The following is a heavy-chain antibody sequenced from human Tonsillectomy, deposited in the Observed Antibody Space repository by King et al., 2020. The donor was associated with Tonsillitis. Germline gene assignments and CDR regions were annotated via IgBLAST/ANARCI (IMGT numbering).Heavy chain of an antibody. D-gene: IGHD2-2*01. Sequence: VQLVESGGGLVQPGGSLRLSCAASGLTFSNYWMHWVRQAPGKGLVWVSRVNSDESITDYADSVKGRFTISRDNAKNTLYLEMNSLRAEDTAVYYCSRPGGVYCSSTTCYDYFDYWGQGTLVTVSS. CDR1: GLTFSNYW. J-gene: IGHJ4*02. CDR3: SRPGGVYCSSTTCYDYFDY. CDR2: VNSDESIT. V-gene: IGHV3-74*01.